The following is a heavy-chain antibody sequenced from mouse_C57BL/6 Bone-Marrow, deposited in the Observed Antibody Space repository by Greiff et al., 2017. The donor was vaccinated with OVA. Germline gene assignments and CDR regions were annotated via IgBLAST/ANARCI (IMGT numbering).Heavy chain of an antibody. J-gene: IGHJ3*01. Sequence: VQLQQPGAELVRPGTSVKLSCKASGYTFTSYWMHWVKQRPGQGLEWIGVIDPSDSYTNYNQTFKGKATLTVDTSSSPAYMQLSSLTSEDSAVYDCARSSLWIAYWGQGTLVTVSA. D-gene: IGHD6-1*01. CDR2: IDPSDSYT. CDR3: ARSSLWIAY. V-gene: IGHV1-59*01. CDR1: GYTFTSYW.